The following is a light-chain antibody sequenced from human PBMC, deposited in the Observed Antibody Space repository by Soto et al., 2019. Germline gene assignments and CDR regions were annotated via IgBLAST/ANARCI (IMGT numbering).Light chain of an antibody. CDR2: NVY. V-gene: IGLV2-14*03. J-gene: IGLJ2*01. CDR3: NSYTSSSTLV. Sequence: LTQPASVSGSPGQSITISCTGTSSDVGGYNFVSWYQQHPGKAPKLMLYNVYDRPSGISHRFSGSRSGNTASLTISGLQAEDEAHYYCNSYTSSSTLVFGGGTKLTVL. CDR1: SSDVGGYNF.